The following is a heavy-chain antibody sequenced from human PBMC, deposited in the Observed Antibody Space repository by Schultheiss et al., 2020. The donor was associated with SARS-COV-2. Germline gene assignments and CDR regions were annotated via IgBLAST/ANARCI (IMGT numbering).Heavy chain of an antibody. J-gene: IGHJ6*02. V-gene: IGHV4-34*01. Sequence: SETLSLTCAVYGGSFSGYYWSWIRQPPGKGLEWIGEINHSGSTNYNPSLKSRVTISVDTSKNQFSLNLSSVTAADTAVYYCARSAGADPYDFWSGWPTYGMDVWGQGTTVTVSS. CDR1: GGSFSGYY. CDR3: ARSAGADPYDFWSGWPTYGMDV. CDR2: INHSGST. D-gene: IGHD3-3*01.